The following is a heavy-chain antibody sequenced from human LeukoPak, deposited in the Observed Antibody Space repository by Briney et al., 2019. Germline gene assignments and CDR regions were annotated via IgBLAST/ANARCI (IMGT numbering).Heavy chain of an antibody. Sequence: GGSLRLSCAASGFTFSSYAMSWVRQAPGKGLEWVSAISGSGGSTYYADSVKGRFTISTDNSKNTLYLQMNSLRAEDTAVCYCAKDRYSSTSCLDYWGQGTLVTVSS. CDR1: GFTFSSYA. CDR3: AKDRYSSTSCLDY. D-gene: IGHD2-2*01. V-gene: IGHV3-23*01. CDR2: ISGSGGST. J-gene: IGHJ4*02.